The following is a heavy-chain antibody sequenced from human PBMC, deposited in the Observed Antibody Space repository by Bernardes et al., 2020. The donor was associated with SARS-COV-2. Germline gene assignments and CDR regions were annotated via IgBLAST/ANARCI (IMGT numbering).Heavy chain of an antibody. CDR1: GFTFSAYR. Sequence: GGSLRLSCAASGFTFSAYRMNWVRQAPGKGLEWVSCISRSSSSIYYADSVKGRFTISRDNAKNSLYLQMNSLRAEDTAVYYCASDVGAVVAATGYWGQGTLVTVSS. CDR3: ASDVGAVVAATGY. V-gene: IGHV3-21*01. D-gene: IGHD3-22*01. J-gene: IGHJ4*02. CDR2: ISRSSSSI.